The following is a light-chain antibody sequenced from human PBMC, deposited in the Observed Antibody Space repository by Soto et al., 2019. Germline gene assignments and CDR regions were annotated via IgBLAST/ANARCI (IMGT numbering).Light chain of an antibody. CDR1: SSDVGGYNY. CDR3: SSYTSTNFWV. Sequence: QSVLTQSASVSGSPGQSITISCTGTSSDVGGYNYVSWYQQHPGKAPKLIIYDVSNRPSGVSTRFSGSKSGNTASLTISGLQAEDEADYSCSSYTSTNFWVFGGGTKVTVL. V-gene: IGLV2-14*01. CDR2: DVS. J-gene: IGLJ3*02.